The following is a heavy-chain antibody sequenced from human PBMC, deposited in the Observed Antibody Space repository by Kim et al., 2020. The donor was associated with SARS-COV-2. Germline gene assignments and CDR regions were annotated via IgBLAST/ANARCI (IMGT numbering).Heavy chain of an antibody. V-gene: IGHV4-30-2*01. Sequence: TSYTPSLKSRVTISVDRSKNQFSLKLSSVTAADTAVYYCASSTVRGAFDIWGQGTMVTVSS. D-gene: IGHD4-17*01. CDR2: T. J-gene: IGHJ3*02. CDR3: ASSTVRGAFDI.